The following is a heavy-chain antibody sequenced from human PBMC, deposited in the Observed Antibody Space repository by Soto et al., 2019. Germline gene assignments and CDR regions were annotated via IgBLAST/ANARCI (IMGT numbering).Heavy chain of an antibody. Sequence: PGGSLRLSCSASGFTFNNYAMHWVRQAPGKGLEYVSAITSNGGSTYYADSVKGRFTISRDNSKNTLYLQMSSLRAEDTAVYYCVKGSFSSSAYNWFDPWGQGTLVTVSS. V-gene: IGHV3-64D*08. CDR3: VKGSFSSSAYNWFDP. D-gene: IGHD6-6*01. J-gene: IGHJ5*02. CDR1: GFTFNNYA. CDR2: ITSNGGST.